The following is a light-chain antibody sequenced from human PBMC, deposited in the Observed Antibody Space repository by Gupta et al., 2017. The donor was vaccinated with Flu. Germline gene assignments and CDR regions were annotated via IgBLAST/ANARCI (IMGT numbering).Light chain of an antibody. CDR2: DDS. V-gene: IGLV3-21*02. Sequence: APGQTARFTCGGNNIGSKGVHWYQQKPGQAPVLVVYDDSARPSGIPERFSGSNAGNTATLTISRVEAGDEADYYCQVWDSNSDHVVFGGGTKLTVL. J-gene: IGLJ2*01. CDR3: QVWDSNSDHVV. CDR1: NIGSKG.